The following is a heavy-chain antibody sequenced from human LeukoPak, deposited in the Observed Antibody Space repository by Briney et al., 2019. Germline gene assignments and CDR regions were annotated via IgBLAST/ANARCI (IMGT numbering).Heavy chain of an antibody. V-gene: IGHV3-9*03. CDR1: GFTFDDYA. Sequence: GRSLRLSCAASGFTFDDYAMHWVRQAPGKGLEWVSGISWNSGSIGYADSVKGRFTISRDNAKNSLYLQMNSLRAEDMALYYCAKAYDSSGCYSDAFDIWGQGTMVTVSS. D-gene: IGHD3-22*01. CDR2: ISWNSGSI. CDR3: AKAYDSSGCYSDAFDI. J-gene: IGHJ3*02.